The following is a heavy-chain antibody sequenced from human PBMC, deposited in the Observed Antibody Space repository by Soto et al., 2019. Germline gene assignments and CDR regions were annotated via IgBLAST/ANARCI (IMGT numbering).Heavy chain of an antibody. CDR1: GGSISTAGYS. D-gene: IGHD3-3*01. CDR2: IFHTGST. CDR3: ARGSVDFWSGSQTGNWFDP. V-gene: IGHV4-30-2*06. Sequence: SETLSLTCAVSGGSISTAGYSWTWIRQSPGKGLEWIGYIFHTGSTYYNPSLKSRVTISVDRSKNQFSLKLSSVTAADTAVYYCARGSVDFWSGSQTGNWFDPWGQGTLVTVSS. J-gene: IGHJ5*02.